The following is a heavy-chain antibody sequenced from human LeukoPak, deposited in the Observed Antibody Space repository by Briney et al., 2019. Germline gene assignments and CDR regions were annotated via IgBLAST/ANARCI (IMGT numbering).Heavy chain of an antibody. CDR2: IYYSGST. CDR1: GGSISSSSYY. J-gene: IGHJ5*02. D-gene: IGHD3-10*01. CDR3: ARSLGNYYGSGSYYQPNWFDP. Sequence: SETLSLTCTVSGGSISSSSYYWGWIRQPPGKGLEWIGSIYYSGSTYYNPSLKSRVTISVDTSKNQFSLKLSSVTAADTAVYYCARSLGNYYGSGSYYQPNWFDPWGQGTLVTVSS. V-gene: IGHV4-39*07.